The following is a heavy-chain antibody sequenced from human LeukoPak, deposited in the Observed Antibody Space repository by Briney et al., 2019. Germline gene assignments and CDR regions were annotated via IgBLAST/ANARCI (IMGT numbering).Heavy chain of an antibody. J-gene: IGHJ4*02. V-gene: IGHV3-43*02. CDR1: GLTYHDYA. D-gene: IGHD2-2*01. CDR3: AKDLGRYCSSNSCYHEHPVDY. CDR2: NRGDGGST. Sequence: QPGGSLRLSCAASGLTYHDYAMHWVRQAPGKGVEWVSLNRGDGGSTYYADSEKGRFPIYRDNSKKSLYLQKNSMRTEDTALYYCAKDLGRYCSSNSCYHEHPVDYWGQGTLVTVSS.